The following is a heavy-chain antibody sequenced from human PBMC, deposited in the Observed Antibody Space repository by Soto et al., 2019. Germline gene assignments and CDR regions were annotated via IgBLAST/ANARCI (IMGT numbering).Heavy chain of an antibody. CDR2: ISGSGGST. CDR3: AKDRRRITMIVVVTGFDY. Sequence: GGSLRLSCAASGFTFSSYAMSWVRQAPGKGLEWVSAISGSGGSTYYADSVKGRFTISRDNSKNTLYLQMNSLRAEDTAVYYCAKDRRRITMIVVVTGFDYWGQGTLVTVSS. CDR1: GFTFSSYA. D-gene: IGHD3-22*01. V-gene: IGHV3-23*01. J-gene: IGHJ4*02.